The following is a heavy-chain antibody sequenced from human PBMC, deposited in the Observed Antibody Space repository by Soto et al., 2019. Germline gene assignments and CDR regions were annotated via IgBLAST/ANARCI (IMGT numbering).Heavy chain of an antibody. CDR1: GGTFSSYA. V-gene: IGHV1-69*01. D-gene: IGHD3-3*01. J-gene: IGHJ5*02. Sequence: QVQLVQSGAEVKKPGSSVKVSCKASGGTFSSYAISWVRQAPGQGLEWMGGIIPIFGTANYAQKFQGRVTITADESTSTAYMELSSLRSEDTAVYYCARTLTIFGVAYLFTAPSWFDPWGQGTLVTVSS. CDR3: ARTLTIFGVAYLFTAPSWFDP. CDR2: IIPIFGTA.